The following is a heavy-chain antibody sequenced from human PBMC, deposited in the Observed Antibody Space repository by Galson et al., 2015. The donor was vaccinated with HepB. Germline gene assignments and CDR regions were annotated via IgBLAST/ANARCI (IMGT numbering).Heavy chain of an antibody. V-gene: IGHV3-30-3*01. CDR3: ARDKLGSSGYYGRLRWFDP. Sequence: SLRLSCAASGFTFSSYAMHWVRQAPGKGLEWVAVISYDGSNKYYADSVKGRFTISRDNSKNTLYLQMNSLRAEDTAVYYCARDKLGSSGYYGRLRWFDPWGQGTLVTVSS. CDR1: GFTFSSYA. CDR2: ISYDGSNK. D-gene: IGHD3-22*01. J-gene: IGHJ5*02.